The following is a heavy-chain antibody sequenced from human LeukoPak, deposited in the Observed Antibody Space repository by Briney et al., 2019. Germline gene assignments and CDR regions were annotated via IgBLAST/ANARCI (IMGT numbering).Heavy chain of an antibody. J-gene: IGHJ4*02. CDR1: GFTFDDYA. D-gene: IGHD6-13*01. Sequence: GGSLRLSCAASGFTFDDYAMHWVRQAPGKGLEWVSGISWNSGSVRYADSVKGRFTISRDNAKNSLYLQMNSLRAEDTAVYYCAKTDRIAAAGTDYWGQGTLVTVSS. V-gene: IGHV3-9*01. CDR2: ISWNSGSV. CDR3: AKTDRIAAAGTDY.